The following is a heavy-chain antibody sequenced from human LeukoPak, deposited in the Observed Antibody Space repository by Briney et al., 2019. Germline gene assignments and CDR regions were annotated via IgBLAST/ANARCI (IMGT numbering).Heavy chain of an antibody. CDR1: GGTFSSYA. Sequence: SVKVSCKASGGTFSSYAISWVRQAPGQGLEWMGGIIPIFGSANYAQKFQGRVTITADKSTSTAYMELSSLRSEDTAVYYCARDNAVAGLGYWGQGTLVTVSS. J-gene: IGHJ4*02. D-gene: IGHD6-19*01. CDR2: IIPIFGSA. CDR3: ARDNAVAGLGY. V-gene: IGHV1-69*06.